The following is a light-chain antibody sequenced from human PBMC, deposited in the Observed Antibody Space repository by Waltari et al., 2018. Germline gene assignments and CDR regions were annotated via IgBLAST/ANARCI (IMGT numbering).Light chain of an antibody. J-gene: IGLJ2*01. V-gene: IGLV3-27*01. CDR1: VLAEKY. CDR2: KDT. CDR3: HAAADNNWF. Sequence: YALAQPFSVSVSPGQTATITCSGDVLAEKYVRWFPQRPGQAPTLILDKDTARPSGIPERFSGSSTASTVTLTIRGALLEDEADYHCHAAADNNWFFGAGTKLTVL.